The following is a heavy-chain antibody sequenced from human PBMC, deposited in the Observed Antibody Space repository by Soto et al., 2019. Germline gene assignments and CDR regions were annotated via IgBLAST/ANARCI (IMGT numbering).Heavy chain of an antibody. Sequence: QVQLQESGPGLVKPSGTLSLTCAVSGDSISNDNWWSWVRQPPGKGLEWIGEIYHSGATNYNPSLTSRVTISVDRSKNQFSLGLTSMTAAVTAVYFCARNGWYSLDLWGQGAMVTVSS. V-gene: IGHV4-4*02. CDR1: GDSISNDNW. D-gene: IGHD6-19*01. CDR2: IYHSGAT. CDR3: ARNGWYSLDL. J-gene: IGHJ3*01.